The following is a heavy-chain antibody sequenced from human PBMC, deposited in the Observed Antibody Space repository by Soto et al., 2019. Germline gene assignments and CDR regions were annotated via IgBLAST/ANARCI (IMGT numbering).Heavy chain of an antibody. CDR2: MNPNSGNT. CDR1: GYTFTSYD. V-gene: IGHV1-8*01. J-gene: IGHJ6*02. D-gene: IGHD1-1*01. CDR3: ARERGAYYYYYGMDV. Sequence: ASVKVSCKASGYTFTSYDINWVRQASGQGLEWMGWMNPNSGNTGYAQKFQGRVTMTRNTSISTAYMELGSLRSEDTAVYYCARERGAYYYYYGMDVWGQGTTVTVSS.